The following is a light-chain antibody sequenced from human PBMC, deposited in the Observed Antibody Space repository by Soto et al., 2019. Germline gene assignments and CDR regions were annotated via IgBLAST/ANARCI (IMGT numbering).Light chain of an antibody. J-gene: IGKJ3*01. CDR2: GAS. CDR3: QQYDNLPLT. V-gene: IGKV3-15*01. Sequence: IVMTQSPVTLSVSPGQIATLSCRASQSISSNLAWHQQKPGQAPRLLIFGASSRATGVPARFSGSGSGTEFTLTINSLQSEDFAVYFCQQYDNLPLTFGPGTKVDIK. CDR1: QSISSN.